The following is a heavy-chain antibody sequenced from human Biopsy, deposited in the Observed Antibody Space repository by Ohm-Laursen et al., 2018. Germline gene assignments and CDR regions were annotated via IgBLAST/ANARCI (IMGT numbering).Heavy chain of an antibody. V-gene: IGHV1-18*01. Sequence: SVKVSCKVSGYTFTSYDISWVRQAPGQGLEWMGWISPYNDKTSYPPKLQDRVTMTVDTSTNTAHMELRSLRSDDTAVYYCARVFCTSTTCYGPLDNWGQGTVVTVSS. CDR1: GYTFTSYD. CDR3: ARVFCTSTTCYGPLDN. CDR2: ISPYNDKT. J-gene: IGHJ4*02. D-gene: IGHD2/OR15-2a*01.